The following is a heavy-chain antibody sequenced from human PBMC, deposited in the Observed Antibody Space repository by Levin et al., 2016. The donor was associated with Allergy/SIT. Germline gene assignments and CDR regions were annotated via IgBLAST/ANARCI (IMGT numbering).Heavy chain of an antibody. CDR2: ISGSGGST. Sequence: GESLKISCAASGFTFSSYAMSWVRQAPGKGLEWVSAISGSGGSTYYADSVKGRFTISRDNSKNTLYLQMNSLRAEDTAVYYCAKAEDSSGYYSSAGMDVWGQGTTVTVSS. J-gene: IGHJ6*02. CDR1: GFTFSSYA. D-gene: IGHD3-22*01. CDR3: AKAEDSSGYYSSAGMDV. V-gene: IGHV3-23*01.